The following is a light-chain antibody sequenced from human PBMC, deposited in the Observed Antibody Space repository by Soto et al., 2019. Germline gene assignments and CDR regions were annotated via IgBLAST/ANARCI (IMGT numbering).Light chain of an antibody. Sequence: DIQMTQSPSSLSTSVGDRVTITCRASQGISTFLNWYQQKPGKAPRLLIYAASRLQSGVPARFSGSGAETDFTLTISSVQPEDFAIYYCQQTHSAPRTFGQGTRLDIK. CDR1: QGISTF. CDR2: AAS. V-gene: IGKV1-39*01. J-gene: IGKJ1*01. CDR3: QQTHSAPRT.